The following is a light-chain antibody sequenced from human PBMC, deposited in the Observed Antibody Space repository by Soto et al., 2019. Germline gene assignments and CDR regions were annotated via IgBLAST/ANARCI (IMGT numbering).Light chain of an antibody. Sequence: QSVLTQPPSVSGAPGQRVTISCTGSSSNIGAGYDVHWYQQFPGTAPKLLIYGNSNRPSGVPDRVSGSKSGTSGSLAITGLQAEDEADYYCQSYDSSLSGSVFGGGTKLTVL. CDR2: GNS. CDR1: SSNIGAGYD. J-gene: IGLJ3*02. CDR3: QSYDSSLSGSV. V-gene: IGLV1-40*01.